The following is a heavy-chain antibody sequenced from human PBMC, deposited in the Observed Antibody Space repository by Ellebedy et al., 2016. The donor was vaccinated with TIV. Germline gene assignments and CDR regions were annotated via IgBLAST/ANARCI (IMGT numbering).Heavy chain of an antibody. CDR3: ARDRGITFGGVIVPYFDY. J-gene: IGHJ4*02. D-gene: IGHD3-16*02. CDR1: GGSISSGGYS. CDR2: IYHSGST. Sequence: SETLSLTXAVSGGSISSGGYSWSWIRQPPGKGLEWIGYIYHSGSTYYNPSLKSRVTISVDTSKNQFSLKLSSVTAADTAVYYCARDRGITFGGVIVPYFDYWGQGTLVTVSS. V-gene: IGHV4-30-2*01.